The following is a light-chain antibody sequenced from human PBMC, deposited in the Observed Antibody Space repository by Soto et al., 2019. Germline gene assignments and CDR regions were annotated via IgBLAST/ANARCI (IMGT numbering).Light chain of an antibody. Sequence: QSVLTQPRSVSGSPGQSVTISCTGTSSDAGGYNYVSWYQQHPGKAPKLMIYDVSKRPSGVPDRFSGSKSGNTASLTISGLQAEDEADYYCCSYAGSYTNVFGTGTKVTVL. CDR2: DVS. CDR3: CSYAGSYTNV. V-gene: IGLV2-11*01. J-gene: IGLJ1*01. CDR1: SSDAGGYNY.